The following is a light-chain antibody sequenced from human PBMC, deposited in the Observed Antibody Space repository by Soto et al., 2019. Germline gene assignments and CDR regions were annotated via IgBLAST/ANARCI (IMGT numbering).Light chain of an antibody. Sequence: DIVMTQSPDSLAVSLGERATINCKSSQSVLFSSNNKNYLPWYQQKPGQPPKLLIYWASTRDSGVPNRFSGSGSGTGFTLTISSLQAEDVAVYYCQQSYSTPITFGQGTRLEIK. V-gene: IGKV4-1*01. J-gene: IGKJ5*01. CDR1: QSVLFSSNNKNY. CDR3: QQSYSTPIT. CDR2: WAS.